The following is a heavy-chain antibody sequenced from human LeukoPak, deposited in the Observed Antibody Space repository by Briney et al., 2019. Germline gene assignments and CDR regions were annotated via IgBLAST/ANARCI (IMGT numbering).Heavy chain of an antibody. J-gene: IGHJ4*02. CDR3: ARDHYYDSSGYYYL. CDR2: ISWNSGSI. D-gene: IGHD3-22*01. Sequence: GGSLRLSCAASGFTFDDYAMHWVRQAPGKGLEWVSGISWNSGSIGYADSVKGRFTISRDNAKNSLYLQMNSLRAEDTAVYYCARDHYYDSSGYYYLWGQGTLVTVSS. CDR1: GFTFDDYA. V-gene: IGHV3-9*01.